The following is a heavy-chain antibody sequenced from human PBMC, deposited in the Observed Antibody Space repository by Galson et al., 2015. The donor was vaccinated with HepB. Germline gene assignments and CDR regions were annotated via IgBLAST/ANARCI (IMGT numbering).Heavy chain of an antibody. V-gene: IGHV3-15*07. Sequence: SLRLSCAASGFTFSNAWMNWVRQAPGKGLEWVGRIKSKTDGGTTDYAAPVKGRFTISRDDSKNTLYLQMNSLKTEDTAVYYCTTGYYGSGSYYQTNDAFDIWGQGTMVTVSS. D-gene: IGHD3-10*01. CDR2: IKSKTDGGTT. J-gene: IGHJ3*02. CDR3: TTGYYGSGSYYQTNDAFDI. CDR1: GFTFSNAW.